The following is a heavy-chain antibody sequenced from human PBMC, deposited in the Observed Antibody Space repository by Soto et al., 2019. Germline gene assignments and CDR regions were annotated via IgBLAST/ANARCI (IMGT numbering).Heavy chain of an antibody. D-gene: IGHD2-15*01. CDR1: GFTFTSYG. J-gene: IGHJ4*02. Sequence: PVGSLRLSCAVSGFTFTSYGMHWVRQAPGKELEWVAVISYDGSNKYYADSVKGRFTISRDNSKNTLYVQMNSLRAEDTAVYYCAKEGWVGYCSGGSCREYFDYWGQGTLVTVSS. CDR2: ISYDGSNK. V-gene: IGHV3-30*18. CDR3: AKEGWVGYCSGGSCREYFDY.